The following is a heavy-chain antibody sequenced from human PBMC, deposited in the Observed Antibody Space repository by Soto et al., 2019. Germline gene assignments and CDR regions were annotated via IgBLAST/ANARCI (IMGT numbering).Heavy chain of an antibody. J-gene: IGHJ4*02. V-gene: IGHV4-59*01. CDR2: IHYSGTT. CDR3: ARYNSYATDY. Sequence: SETLSLTCTVSGTSISSYYWSWIRQPPGKGLEWIANIHYSGTTNYNPSLASRVTLPVDTSKNQFSLKMTSVTAADRAMYFCARYNSYATDYWGRGTLVTSPQ. CDR1: GTSISSYY. D-gene: IGHD2-2*01.